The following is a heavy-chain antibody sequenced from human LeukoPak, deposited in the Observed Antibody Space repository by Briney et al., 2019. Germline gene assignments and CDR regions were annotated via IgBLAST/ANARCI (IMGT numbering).Heavy chain of an antibody. CDR2: MNTNSGNT. V-gene: IGHV1-8*03. CDR1: GYTFTSYD. CDR3: VRHRSSMAHFDY. J-gene: IGHJ4*02. D-gene: IGHD1-26*01. Sequence: GASVKVSCKASGYTFTSYDINWVRQAPGQGLEWMGWMNTNSGNTGYAQNFQGRLTITRDTSTNTAYMELSSLKSEDTAFYYRVRHRSSMAHFDYWGQGTLVTVSS.